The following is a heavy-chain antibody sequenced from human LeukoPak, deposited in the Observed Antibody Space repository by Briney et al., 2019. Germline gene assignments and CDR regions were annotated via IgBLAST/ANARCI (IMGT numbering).Heavy chain of an antibody. J-gene: IGHJ4*02. CDR2: IIPVFGTA. CDR1: GGTFSSYA. V-gene: IGHV1-69*13. CDR3: ARDSRYSSSSGDY. D-gene: IGHD6-6*01. Sequence: SVKVSCTASGGTFSSYAISWVRQAPGQGLEWMGGIIPVFGTANYAQKFQGRVTITADESTSTAYMELSSLRSEDTAVYYCARDSRYSSSSGDYWGQGTLVTVSS.